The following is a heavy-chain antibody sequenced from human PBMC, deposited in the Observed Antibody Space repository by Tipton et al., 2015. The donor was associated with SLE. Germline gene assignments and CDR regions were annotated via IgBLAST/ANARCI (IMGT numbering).Heavy chain of an antibody. J-gene: IGHJ3*02. D-gene: IGHD2-21*01. Sequence: LRLSCAASGFTFSSYGMHWVRQAPGKGLEWVAVISYDGSNKYYADSVKGRFTISRDNSKNTLYLQMNSLRAEDTAVYYCAKGDLRAIAGAFDIWGQGTMVTVSS. V-gene: IGHV3-30*18. CDR3: AKGDLRAIAGAFDI. CDR2: ISYDGSNK. CDR1: GFTFSSYG.